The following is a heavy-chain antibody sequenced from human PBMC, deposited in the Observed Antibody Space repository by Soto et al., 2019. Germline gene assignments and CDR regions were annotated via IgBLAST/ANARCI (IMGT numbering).Heavy chain of an antibody. CDR1: GFTFDDYA. D-gene: IGHD1-1*01. V-gene: IGHV3-9*01. CDR3: TTTSPNDDSRVVAY. CDR2: ITWNSGSK. Sequence: EVQLVESGGGLVQPGRSLRLSCAASGFTFDDYAMHWVRQPPGKGLEWVSGITWNSGSKDYADSVKGRFTISRDNRKNSLYLQMNSLRGEDTALYYGTTTSPNDDSRVVAYWGQGTLVTVSS. J-gene: IGHJ4*02.